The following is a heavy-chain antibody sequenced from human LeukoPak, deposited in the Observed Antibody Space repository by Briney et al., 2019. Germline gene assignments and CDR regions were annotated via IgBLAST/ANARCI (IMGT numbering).Heavy chain of an antibody. CDR2: ICYSGST. CDR3: ARHSPVGIFYFDY. D-gene: IGHD1-26*01. CDR1: GGSISNSSSY. V-gene: IGHV4-39*01. Sequence: SETLSLTCTVSGGSISNSSSYWGWIRQPPGKGLEWIGSICYSGSTYYNPSLKSRVTISVDTSKNQFSLKLSSVTAADTAVYYCARHSPVGIFYFDYWGQGTLVTVSS. J-gene: IGHJ4*02.